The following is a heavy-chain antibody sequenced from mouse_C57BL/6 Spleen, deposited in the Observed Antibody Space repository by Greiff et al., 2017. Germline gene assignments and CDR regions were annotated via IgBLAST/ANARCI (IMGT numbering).Heavy chain of an antibody. CDR3: ARPITTVGYFDV. J-gene: IGHJ1*03. CDR2: IDPSDSYT. D-gene: IGHD1-1*01. Sequence: QVQLQQSGAELVMPGASVKLSCKASGYTFTSYWMHWVKQRPGQGLEWIGEIDPSDSYTNYNQKFKGKSTLTVDKSSSTAYMQLSSLTSEDSAVYYCARPITTVGYFDVWGTGTTVTVSS. V-gene: IGHV1-69*01. CDR1: GYTFTSYW.